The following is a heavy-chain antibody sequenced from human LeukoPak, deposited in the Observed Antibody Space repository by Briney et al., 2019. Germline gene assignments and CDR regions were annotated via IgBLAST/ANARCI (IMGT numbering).Heavy chain of an antibody. V-gene: IGHV1-18*04. CDR2: ISAYNGNT. Sequence: ASVKVSCKASGYTFTGYYMHWVRQAPGQGLEWMGWISAYNGNTNYAQKLQGRVTMTTDTSTSTAYMELRSLRSDDTAVYYCARIEYSSSFSDYWGQGTLVTVSS. J-gene: IGHJ4*02. D-gene: IGHD6-6*01. CDR3: ARIEYSSSFSDY. CDR1: GYTFTGYY.